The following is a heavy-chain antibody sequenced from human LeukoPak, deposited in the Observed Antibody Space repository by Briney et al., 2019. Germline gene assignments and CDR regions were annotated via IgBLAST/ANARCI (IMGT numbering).Heavy chain of an antibody. CDR1: GYTFTTYG. V-gene: IGHV1-18*01. J-gene: IGHJ6*03. Sequence: ASVKVSCKASGYTFTTYGIRWVRQAPGQGLEWMGWINAYNGITNYAQKLQGRVTMTTDTSTSTAYMELRSLRSDDTAVYYCARGEEYSYGPDYYYMDVWGKGTPVTVSS. CDR3: ARGEEYSYGPDYYYMDV. CDR2: INAYNGIT. D-gene: IGHD5-18*01.